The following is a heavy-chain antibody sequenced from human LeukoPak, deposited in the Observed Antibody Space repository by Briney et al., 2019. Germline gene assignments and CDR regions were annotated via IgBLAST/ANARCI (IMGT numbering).Heavy chain of an antibody. D-gene: IGHD3-22*01. Sequence: ASVKVSCKASGYTFTSYYMHWVRQAPGQGLEWMGIINPSGGSTSYAQKFQGRVTMTRDTSTSTVYMELSSLRSEDTAVYYCARDWDPTYYYDSSGYWGPGYWGQGTLVTVSS. CDR3: ARDWDPTYYYDSSGYWGPGY. CDR2: INPSGGST. J-gene: IGHJ4*02. CDR1: GYTFTSYY. V-gene: IGHV1-46*01.